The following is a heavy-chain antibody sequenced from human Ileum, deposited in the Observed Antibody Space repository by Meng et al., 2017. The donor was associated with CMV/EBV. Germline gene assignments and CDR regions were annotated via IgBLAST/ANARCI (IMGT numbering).Heavy chain of an antibody. CDR1: NFGNCA. V-gene: IGHV3-23*01. J-gene: IGHJ4*02. CDR2: IGGRGDTT. CDR3: AKRGADSTGYYIGAFFDN. Sequence: NFGNCAMSWVRPAPGKGLEWVSSIGGRGDTTKFAESVQGRFTIYRDNTKNIVYLNMNTLRAEDTAIYYCAKRGADSTGYYIGAFFDNWGQGTLVTVSS. D-gene: IGHD3-22*01.